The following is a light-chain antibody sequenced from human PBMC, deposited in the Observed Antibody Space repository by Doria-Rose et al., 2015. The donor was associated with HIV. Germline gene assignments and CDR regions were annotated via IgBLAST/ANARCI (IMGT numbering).Light chain of an antibody. J-gene: IGKJ5*01. V-gene: IGKV3-20*01. CDR2: DAS. Sequence: EIVLTQSPGTLSLSPGARATLSCRASQRVKSSYLAWYQPQPGQAPRLLIYDASTRATGIPDRFSGSGSGTDFTLTISRLEPEDVAVYYCQQYGTSRGTFGQGTRLEIK. CDR1: QRVKSSY. CDR3: QQYGTSRGT.